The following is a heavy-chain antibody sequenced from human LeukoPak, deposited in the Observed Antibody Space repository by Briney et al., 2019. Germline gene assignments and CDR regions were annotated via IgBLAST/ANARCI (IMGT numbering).Heavy chain of an antibody. CDR2: ISSSSSYI. J-gene: IGHJ1*01. D-gene: IGHD3-22*01. CDR1: GFTFSSYS. Sequence: GGSLRLSCAASGFTFSSYSMNWVRQAPGKGLEWVSSISSSSSYIYYADSVKGRFTISRDNAKNSLYLQMNSLRAEDTAVYYCARDEYYYDSSGYPQFYYHAEYFQHWGQGTLVTVSS. V-gene: IGHV3-21*01. CDR3: ARDEYYYDSSGYPQFYYHAEYFQH.